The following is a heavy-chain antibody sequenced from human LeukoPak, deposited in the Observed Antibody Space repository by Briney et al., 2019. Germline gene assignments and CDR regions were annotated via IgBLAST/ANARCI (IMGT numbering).Heavy chain of an antibody. V-gene: IGHV3-49*03. J-gene: IGHJ4*02. CDR1: GFTFDDYA. CDR2: IRSKAFGGTP. D-gene: IGHD4-17*01. CDR3: TRNTVTVHFDY. Sequence: PGGSLRLSCSASGFTFDDYAVSWFRQAPGKGLEWVGSIRSKAFGGTPEYAASVRGRFTISRDDSKSIAYLQMNSLKTEDTAVYYCTRNTVTVHFDYWSQGTLVTVSS.